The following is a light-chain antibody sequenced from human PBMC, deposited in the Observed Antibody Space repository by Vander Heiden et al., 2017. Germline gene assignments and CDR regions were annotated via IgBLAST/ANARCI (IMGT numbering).Light chain of an antibody. CDR3: SAWDNSLNAWV. Sequence: QRVTISCSGSSSNIGSRTVNWYQHLPGTAPILLIYSNNQRPSGVPDRISASKSGTSASLAVSGLQSEYEADYYRSAWDNSLNAWVFGGGTKLTVL. CDR1: SSNIGSRT. J-gene: IGLJ3*02. CDR2: SNN. V-gene: IGLV1-44*01.